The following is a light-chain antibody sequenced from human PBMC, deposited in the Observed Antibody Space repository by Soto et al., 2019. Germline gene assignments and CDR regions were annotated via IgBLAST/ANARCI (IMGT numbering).Light chain of an antibody. Sequence: EIVLTQSPGTLSLSPGESATLSCRASQTISDSYVAWYQQKPGQAPRLLIYRASRRATGIPDRFTGSGSGTDFSITISRLEPEDFSVYYCQQYGTSPSWTFGQGTKVEVK. J-gene: IGKJ1*01. V-gene: IGKV3-20*01. CDR1: QTISDSY. CDR2: RAS. CDR3: QQYGTSPSWT.